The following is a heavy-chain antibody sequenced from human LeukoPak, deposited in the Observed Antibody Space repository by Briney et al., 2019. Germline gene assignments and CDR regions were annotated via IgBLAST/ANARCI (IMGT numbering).Heavy chain of an antibody. Sequence: SETLSLTCTVSGGSLSSGTYYWSWIRQPPGEGLEWIGYIYYSGSTNYNPSLKSRVTISVDTSKNQFSLKLSYVTAADMAVYYCARHRNYDSSGPDYWGQGTLVTVSS. D-gene: IGHD3-22*01. J-gene: IGHJ4*02. CDR2: IYYSGST. CDR1: GGSLSSGTYY. V-gene: IGHV4-61*01. CDR3: ARHRNYDSSGPDY.